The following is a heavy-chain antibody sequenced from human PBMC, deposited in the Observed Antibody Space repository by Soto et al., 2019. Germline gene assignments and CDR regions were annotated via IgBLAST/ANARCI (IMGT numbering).Heavy chain of an antibody. CDR2: ISAYNGNT. J-gene: IGHJ5*02. V-gene: IGHV1-18*01. CDR1: GYTFTSYG. CDR3: ARSKLGYCSSTSCYHWFDP. Sequence: ASVKVSCKASGYTFTSYGISWVRQAPGQGLEWMGWISAYNGNTNYAQKLQGRVTMTTDTSTSTAYMELRSLRSDDTAVYYCARSKLGYCSSTSCYHWFDPWGQGTLVTVFS. D-gene: IGHD2-2*01.